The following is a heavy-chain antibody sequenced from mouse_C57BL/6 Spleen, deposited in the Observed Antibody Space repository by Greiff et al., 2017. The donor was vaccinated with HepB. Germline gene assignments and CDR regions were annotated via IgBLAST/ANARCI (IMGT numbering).Heavy chain of an antibody. V-gene: IGHV1-50*01. J-gene: IGHJ2*01. CDR2: IDPSDSYT. Sequence: VQLQQPGAELVKPAASVKLSCKASGYTFTSYWMQWVKQRPGQGLEWIGEIDPSDSYTNYNQKFKGKATLTVDTSSSTAYMQLSSLTSEDSAVYYCASQALTTVVAPGYWGQGTTLTVSS. CDR3: ASQALTTVVAPGY. D-gene: IGHD1-1*01. CDR1: GYTFTSYW.